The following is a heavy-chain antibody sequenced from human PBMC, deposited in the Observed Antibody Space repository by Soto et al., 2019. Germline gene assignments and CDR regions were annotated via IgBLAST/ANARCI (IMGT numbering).Heavy chain of an antibody. D-gene: IGHD1-26*01. CDR2: IYYSGST. CDR3: ARHEGELGWYYYYGMDV. Sequence: SETLSLTCTVSGGSISSSSYYWGWIRQPPGKGLEWIGSIYYSGSTYYNPSLKSRVTISVDTSKNQFSLKLSSVTAADTAVYYCARHEGELGWYYYYGMDVWGQGTTVT. CDR1: GGSISSSSYY. J-gene: IGHJ6*02. V-gene: IGHV4-39*01.